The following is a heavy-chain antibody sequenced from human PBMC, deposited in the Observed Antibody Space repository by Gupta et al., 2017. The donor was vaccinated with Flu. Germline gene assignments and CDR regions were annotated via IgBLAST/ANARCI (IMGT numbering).Heavy chain of an antibody. CDR1: GFTFSTYW. V-gene: IGHV3-74*01. D-gene: IGHD4/OR15-4a*01. Sequence: EVQLVESGGGLGQPGGSMRLSCAASGFTFSTYWMNWVRQAPGKGMVWVSRITSDGSATREAASVKGRFTISRDNAKNTLYLQMNSLRAEDTAVYDGATMDGHAFDIGGQGTMVTVSS. J-gene: IGHJ3*02. CDR3: ATMDGHAFDI. CDR2: ITSDGSAT.